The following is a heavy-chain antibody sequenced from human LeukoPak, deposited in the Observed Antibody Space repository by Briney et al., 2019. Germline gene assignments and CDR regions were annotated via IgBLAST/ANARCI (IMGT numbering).Heavy chain of an antibody. CDR3: ARYYYGSGSSVTSFDY. D-gene: IGHD3-10*01. Sequence: GGSLRLSCAASGFTFNNYWIHWVRQAPGKGLVWVSRINTDGRTTTYADSVKGRFTISRDNSKNTLYLQMNSLRAEDTAVYYCARYYYGSGSSVTSFDYWGQGTLVTVSS. J-gene: IGHJ4*02. CDR2: INTDGRTT. CDR1: GFTFNNYW. V-gene: IGHV3-74*01.